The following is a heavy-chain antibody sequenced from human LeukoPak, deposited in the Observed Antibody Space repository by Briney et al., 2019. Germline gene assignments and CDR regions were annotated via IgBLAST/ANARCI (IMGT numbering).Heavy chain of an antibody. CDR3: ASGWASSRRKAFDI. D-gene: IGHD3-10*01. V-gene: IGHV3-7*03. CDR2: VDQDGSEK. Sequence: GGSLRLSCAASGFIFNSYWMNWLRQAPGKGLEWEANVDQDGSEKYYVGSVKGRFTISRDNAKNSLYLQMNSLRVEDTAVYYCASGWASSRRKAFDIWGQGTMVTVSS. J-gene: IGHJ3*02. CDR1: GFIFNSYW.